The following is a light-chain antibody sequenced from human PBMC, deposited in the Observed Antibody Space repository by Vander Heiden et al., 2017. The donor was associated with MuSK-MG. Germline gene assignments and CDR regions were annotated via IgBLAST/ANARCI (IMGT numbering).Light chain of an antibody. CDR3: QQSYSTLGT. Sequence: DIQMTQSPSSLSASVGDRVTITCRASQSISSYLNWYQQKPGKAPKLLIYAASSLQSGVPSRFSDSGSGTDFTLTISSLQPEDFATYYCQQSYSTLGTFGQGTKVXIK. CDR1: QSISSY. J-gene: IGKJ1*01. CDR2: AAS. V-gene: IGKV1-39*01.